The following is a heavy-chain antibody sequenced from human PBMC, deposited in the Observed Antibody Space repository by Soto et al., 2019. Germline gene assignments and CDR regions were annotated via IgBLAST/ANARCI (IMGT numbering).Heavy chain of an antibody. CDR3: AKGRGYCTSTSCYVGSDY. V-gene: IGHV3-23*01. Sequence: EVQLLESGGGLVQPGGSLRLSCAASGFTFSSYAMSWVRQAPGKGLEWVSAISGSGYSTYYADSVKGRSTISRDNSKNTRYLQMNSLRAEDTAVYYCAKGRGYCTSTSCYVGSDYWGQGTLVTVSS. CDR1: GFTFSSYA. CDR2: ISGSGYST. D-gene: IGHD2-2*01. J-gene: IGHJ4*02.